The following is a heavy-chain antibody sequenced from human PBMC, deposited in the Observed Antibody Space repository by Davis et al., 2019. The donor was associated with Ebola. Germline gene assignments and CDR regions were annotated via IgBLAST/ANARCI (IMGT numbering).Heavy chain of an antibody. Sequence: SETLSLTCAVYGGSFTDYFWSWIRQSPQKGLEWIGEISHHNGDTNYNPPLRSRVAISVDSSKNQFSLKINSVTAAGTATYYCARTTKTNIEDSGLGYNSFDSWGQGVLVSVSS. CDR1: GGSFTDYF. CDR2: ISHHNGDT. CDR3: ARTTKTNIEDSGLGYNSFDS. J-gene: IGHJ5*01. V-gene: IGHV4-34*01. D-gene: IGHD1-20*01.